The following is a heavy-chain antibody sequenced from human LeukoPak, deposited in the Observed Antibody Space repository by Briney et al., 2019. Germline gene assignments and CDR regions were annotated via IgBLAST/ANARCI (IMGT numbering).Heavy chain of an antibody. CDR2: INPNSGGT. D-gene: IGHD2-15*01. CDR3: ARASVGYCSGGSCYPGVY. J-gene: IGHJ4*02. Sequence: ASVKVSCKASGYTFTGYYMHWVRQAPGQGLEWMRWINPNSGGTNYAQKFQGRVTMTRDTSISTAYMELSRLRSDDTAVYYCARASVGYCSGGSCYPGVYRGQGTLVTVSS. V-gene: IGHV1-2*02. CDR1: GYTFTGYY.